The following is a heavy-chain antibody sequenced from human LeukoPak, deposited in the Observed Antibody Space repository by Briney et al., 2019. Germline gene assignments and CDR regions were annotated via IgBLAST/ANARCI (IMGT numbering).Heavy chain of an antibody. J-gene: IGHJ6*03. D-gene: IGHD5-18*01. CDR3: ARGDTYYYYYMDV. CDR1: GDSISTSSYY. CDR2: IYYSGST. Sequence: SETLSLTCSVSGDSISTSSYYWGWIRQPPGKGLEWIGTIYYSGSTHYNPSLKSRVTISVDTSKNQFSLKLSSVTAADTAVYYCARGDTYYYYYMDVWGKGTTVTVSS. V-gene: IGHV4-39*07.